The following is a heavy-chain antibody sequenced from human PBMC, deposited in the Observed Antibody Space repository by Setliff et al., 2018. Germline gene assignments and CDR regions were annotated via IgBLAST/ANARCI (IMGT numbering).Heavy chain of an antibody. CDR3: ASHPRVTIFGVVAFDY. CDR1: GGPRNSDRYY. J-gene: IGHJ4*02. Sequence: ETLSLTCTVSGGPRNSDRYYWGWIRQPPGKGLEWIGSMYSSGSTYYNPSLKSRVTISVDTSQNQFSLKLSSVTAADTAAYYCASHPRVTIFGVVAFDYWGQGILVTVSS. CDR2: MYSSGST. D-gene: IGHD3-3*01. V-gene: IGHV4-39*01.